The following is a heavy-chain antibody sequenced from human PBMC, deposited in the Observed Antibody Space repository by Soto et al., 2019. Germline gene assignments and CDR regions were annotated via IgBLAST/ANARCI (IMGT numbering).Heavy chain of an antibody. CDR3: ARAWKIEKFGVISMSKGLDV. Sequence: GGSLRLSCAASGFIFSDYYMTWIRQAPGKGLEWLSCSSNRDRSTYYADSVKDRFVVSKDNAKNLVYLQMNSLRAEDTAVYFCARAWKIEKFGVISMSKGLDVWGQGTTVTVS. CDR2: SSNRDRST. D-gene: IGHD3-3*01. CDR1: GFIFSDYY. V-gene: IGHV3-11*01. J-gene: IGHJ6*02.